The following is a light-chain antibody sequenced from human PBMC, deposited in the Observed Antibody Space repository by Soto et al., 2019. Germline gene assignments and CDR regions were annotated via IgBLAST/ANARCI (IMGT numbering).Light chain of an antibody. V-gene: IGKV3-20*01. CDR3: QQYGKLPMT. Sequence: EFVLTQSPCTQSLSPGESATLSCRASQSVRSNYVAWYHQKPGQAPRLLISGASSRAAGIPDRFSGSGSGTDFTPTISSLEPEDFAVYYCQQYGKLPMTFGQGTLLEIK. CDR2: GAS. CDR1: QSVRSNY. J-gene: IGKJ5*01.